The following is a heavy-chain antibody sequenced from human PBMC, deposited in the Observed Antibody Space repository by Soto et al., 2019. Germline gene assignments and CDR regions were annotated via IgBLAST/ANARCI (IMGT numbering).Heavy chain of an antibody. CDR2: ISAYNGNT. D-gene: IGHD6-6*01. J-gene: IGHJ4*02. Sequence: ASVKVSCKASGYTFTSYGISWVRQAPGQGLEWMGWISAYNGNTNYAQKLQGRVTMTTDTSTSTAYMELRSLRSDDTAVYYCARDLSRVPEYSSSSGYWGQGTLVTVSS. V-gene: IGHV1-18*01. CDR1: GYTFTSYG. CDR3: ARDLSRVPEYSSSSGY.